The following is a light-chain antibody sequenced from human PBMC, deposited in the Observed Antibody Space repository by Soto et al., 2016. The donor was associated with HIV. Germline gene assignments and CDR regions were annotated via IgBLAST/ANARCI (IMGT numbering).Light chain of an antibody. CDR1: SLRSYY. CDR2: GEN. CDR3: NSRDSSSNQVV. Sequence: SSELTQDPAVSVALGQTVRITCQGDSLRSYYASWYQQKPGQAPVLVVYGENDRPSGIPDRFYGSSSGNTASLSITGAQAEDEADYYCNSRDSSSNQVVFGGGTKGDRP. V-gene: IGLV3-19*01. J-gene: IGLJ2*01.